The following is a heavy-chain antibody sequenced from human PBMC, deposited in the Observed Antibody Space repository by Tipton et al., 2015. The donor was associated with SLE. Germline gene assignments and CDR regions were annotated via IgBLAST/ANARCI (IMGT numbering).Heavy chain of an antibody. CDR3: ARDARYSSRRDFDS. CDR1: GGSISSYY. V-gene: IGHV4-59*12. D-gene: IGHD6-13*01. J-gene: IGHJ4*02. Sequence: TLSLTCTVSGGSISSYYWSWIRQPPGKGMEWIGSMHHGGGTFCSPSLKSRVTISLDTSMNQFSLKLSSVTAADTAVYYCARDARYSSRRDFDSWGQGTLVTVSS. CDR2: MHHGGGT.